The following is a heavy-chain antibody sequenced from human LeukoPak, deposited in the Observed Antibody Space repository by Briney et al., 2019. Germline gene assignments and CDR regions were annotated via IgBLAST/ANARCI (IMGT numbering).Heavy chain of an antibody. Sequence: HPGGSLRLSCAASGFNFSSYGMHWVRQAPGKGLEWVAVIWYDGSNKYYAASVKGRFTISRDNSKNTLYLQMNSLRAEDTAVYYCARDKEVVQWWFDPWGQGTLVTVSS. V-gene: IGHV3-33*01. CDR2: IWYDGSNK. CDR3: ARDKEVVQWWFDP. CDR1: GFNFSSYG. D-gene: IGHD2-15*01. J-gene: IGHJ5*02.